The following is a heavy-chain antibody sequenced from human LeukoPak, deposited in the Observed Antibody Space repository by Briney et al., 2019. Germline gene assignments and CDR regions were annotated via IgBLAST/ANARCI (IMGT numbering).Heavy chain of an antibody. CDR3: AKDRLESWSGFYFGLFDY. V-gene: IGHV3-23*01. CDR1: GFAFSRYA. J-gene: IGHJ4*02. Sequence: GGSLRLSCATSGFAFSRYAMSWVRQAPEKGLEWVSGISNSGRSTYYADPVKGRFTISRDNSKSTLYLQMNSLRAEDTAVYYCAKDRLESWSGFYFGLFDYWGQGALVTVAS. CDR2: ISNSGRST. D-gene: IGHD3-3*01.